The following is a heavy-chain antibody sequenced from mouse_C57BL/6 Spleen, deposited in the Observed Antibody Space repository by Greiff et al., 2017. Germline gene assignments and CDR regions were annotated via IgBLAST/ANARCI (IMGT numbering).Heavy chain of an antibody. V-gene: IGHV1-64*01. D-gene: IGHD1-1*01. CDR2: IHPNSGST. CDR3: ARDGYYGSSYDSWFAY. CDR1: GYTFTSYW. Sequence: VQLQQPGAELVKPGASVKLSCKASGYTFTSYWMHWVKQRPGQGLEWIGMIHPNSGSTNYNEKFKSKATLTVDKSSSTAYMQLSSLTSEDSAVYYCARDGYYGSSYDSWFAYWGQGTLVTVSA. J-gene: IGHJ3*01.